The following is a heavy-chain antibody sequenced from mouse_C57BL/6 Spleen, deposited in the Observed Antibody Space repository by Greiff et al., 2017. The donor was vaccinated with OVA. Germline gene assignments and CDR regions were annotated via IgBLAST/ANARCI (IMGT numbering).Heavy chain of an antibody. CDR3: ARHGGDYDDYAMDY. CDR2: ISNGGGST. D-gene: IGHD2-4*01. J-gene: IGHJ4*01. V-gene: IGHV5-12*01. Sequence: VQLKESGGGLVQPGGSLKLSCAASGFTFSDYYMYWVRQTPEKRLEWVAYISNGGGSTYYPDTVKGRFTISRDNAKNTLYLQMSRLKSEDTAMYYGARHGGDYDDYAMDYWGQGTSVTVSS. CDR1: GFTFSDYY.